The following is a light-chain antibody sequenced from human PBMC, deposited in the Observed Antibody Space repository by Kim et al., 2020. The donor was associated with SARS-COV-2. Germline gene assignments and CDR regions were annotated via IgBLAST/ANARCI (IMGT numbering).Light chain of an antibody. Sequence: PGDGDTRSCRASQSVTSNYLAGYQQRPGQAPRLLIYAASRRADGIPDRFSGSGSGADFTLTISRLEPEDFAVYYCQQYGGSPSFTFGQGTRLEIK. CDR2: AAS. J-gene: IGKJ5*01. CDR3: QQYGGSPSFT. V-gene: IGKV3-20*01. CDR1: QSVTSNY.